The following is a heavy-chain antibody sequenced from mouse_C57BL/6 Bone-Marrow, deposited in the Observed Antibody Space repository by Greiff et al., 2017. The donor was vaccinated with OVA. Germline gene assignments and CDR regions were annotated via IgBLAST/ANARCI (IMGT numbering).Heavy chain of an antibody. J-gene: IGHJ3*01. CDR3: TRDRNDYVWFAY. V-gene: IGHV5-9-1*02. D-gene: IGHD2-4*01. CDR1: GFTFSNYA. CDR2: ISSGGDYI. Sequence: EVKLVESGEGLVKPGGSLKLSCAASGFTFSNYAMSWVRQTPEKRLEWVAYISSGGDYIYSPDTVKGSFTISRDNDRNHLYLQMSSLKSENTAMDYCTRDRNDYVWFAYWGQGTLVTVSA.